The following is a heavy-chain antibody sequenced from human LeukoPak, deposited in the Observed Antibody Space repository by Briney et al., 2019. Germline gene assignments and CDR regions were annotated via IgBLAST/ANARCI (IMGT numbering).Heavy chain of an antibody. J-gene: IGHJ4*02. CDR2: IKQDGSEK. CDR3: ARGTYYYGSGSPETGY. CDR1: GFTFSGYW. D-gene: IGHD3-10*01. V-gene: IGHV3-7*03. Sequence: PGGSLRLSCVASGFTFSGYWMSWVRQAPGKGLEWMANIKQDGSEKYYVHSVKGRFTISRDNAKNSLYLQMNSLRAEDTAVYYCARGTYYYGSGSPETGYWGQGTLVTVSS.